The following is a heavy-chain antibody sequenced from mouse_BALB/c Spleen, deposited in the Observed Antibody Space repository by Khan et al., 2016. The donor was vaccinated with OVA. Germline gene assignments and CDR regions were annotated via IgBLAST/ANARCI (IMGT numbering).Heavy chain of an antibody. CDR1: GFTFSTYG. CDR2: ISSGGSYT. D-gene: IGHD1-1*01. J-gene: IGHJ3*01. CDR3: ARSAYYYGSEGFAY. Sequence: EVELVESGGDLVKPRGSLKLSCAASGFTFSTYGMSWVRQTPDKRLVWVATISSGGSYTYYPDSVKGRFTISRDNAKNTLYPQMSSLKSEDTAIYYCARSAYYYGSEGFAYWGQGTVVTVSA. V-gene: IGHV5-6*01.